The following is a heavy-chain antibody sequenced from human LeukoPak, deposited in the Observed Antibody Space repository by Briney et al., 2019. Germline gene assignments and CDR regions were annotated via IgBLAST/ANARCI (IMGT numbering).Heavy chain of an antibody. CDR1: GFTVSSNS. CDR3: AKGSTYHEFWGSYYSDS. D-gene: IGHD3-3*01. V-gene: IGHV3-53*01. Sequence: GGSLRLSCTVSGFTVSSNSMSWVRQAPGKGLEWVSFIYSDNTHYSDSVKGRLTISRDNSKNTLYLQMNSLRAGDTAVYFCAKGSTYHEFWGSYYSDSWGQGTLVTVSS. J-gene: IGHJ5*01. CDR2: IYSDNT.